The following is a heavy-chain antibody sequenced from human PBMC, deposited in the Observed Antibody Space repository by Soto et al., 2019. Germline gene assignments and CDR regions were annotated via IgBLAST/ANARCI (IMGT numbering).Heavy chain of an antibody. CDR1: GYSFTNYS. J-gene: IGHJ4*02. Sequence: QVQLVQSGAEVKKPGASVKVSCKASGYSFTNYSVHWVRQAPGQGLEWMGWINPNSGGTNFAQRFQDRLTLTSDTSINTAYMELSRMRSDDTAMYFCARTTFPNYYGDYWGQGTLVTVSS. D-gene: IGHD3-22*01. CDR2: INPNSGGT. CDR3: ARTTFPNYYGDY. V-gene: IGHV1-2*02.